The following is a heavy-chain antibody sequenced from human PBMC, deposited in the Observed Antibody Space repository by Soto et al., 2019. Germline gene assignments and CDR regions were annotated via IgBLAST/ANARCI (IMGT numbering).Heavy chain of an antibody. CDR2: ISAYNGNT. CDR3: ARSLYHYCSGGSCYSEPLPP. CDR1: GYTFTSYG. D-gene: IGHD2-15*01. V-gene: IGHV1-18*01. J-gene: IGHJ5*02. Sequence: QVQLVQSGAEVKKPGASVKVSCKASGYTFTSYGISWVRQAPGQGLEWMGWISAYNGNTNYAQKLQGRVTMTTDTSTSTAYMELRSLRSDDTAVYYCARSLYHYCSGGSCYSEPLPPWGQGTLVTVSS.